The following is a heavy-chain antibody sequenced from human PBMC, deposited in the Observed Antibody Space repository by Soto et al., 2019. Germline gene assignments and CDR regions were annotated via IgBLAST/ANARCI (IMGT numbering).Heavy chain of an antibody. Sequence: GGSLRLSCVVSGLTLRSYAMHWVRQAPGKGLDWVAVISSDGNDKYYADSVKGRFTISRDNSKNTLYLQLNSLGADDTAVYYCAAGSYSPRYNIGPYYWGQGTLVTVSS. CDR2: ISSDGNDK. CDR1: GLTLRSYA. J-gene: IGHJ4*02. D-gene: IGHD3-16*02. V-gene: IGHV3-30-3*01. CDR3: AAGSYSPRYNIGPYY.